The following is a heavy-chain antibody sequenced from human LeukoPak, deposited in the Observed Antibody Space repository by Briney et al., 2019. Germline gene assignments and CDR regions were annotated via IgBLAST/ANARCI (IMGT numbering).Heavy chain of an antibody. D-gene: IGHD5-18*01. J-gene: IGHJ4*02. CDR2: IYPGDSGT. V-gene: IGHV5-51*01. Sequence: GESLKISCKGSGYSFTSYWIGWVRQMPGKGLEWMGSIYPGDSGTRYGPSFQGQVTLSADKSISTAYLQWSSLRTSDTAMYYCASATYSYGPLDYWGQGALVTVSS. CDR1: GYSFTSYW. CDR3: ASATYSYGPLDY.